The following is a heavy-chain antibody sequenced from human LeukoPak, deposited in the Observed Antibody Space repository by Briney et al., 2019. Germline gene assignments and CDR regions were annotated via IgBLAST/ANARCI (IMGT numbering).Heavy chain of an antibody. CDR2: IKQDGSEK. CDR3: ARVGFGVHEFDY. CDR1: GFTFSSYW. V-gene: IGHV3-7*01. D-gene: IGHD2-15*01. Sequence: GGSLRLSCAASGFTFSSYWMNWVRQAPGKGLERVANIKQDGSEKYYVDSVKGRFTISRDNAKNSLYLQMNSLRAEDTAVYYCARVGFGVHEFDYWGQGTLVTVSS. J-gene: IGHJ4*02.